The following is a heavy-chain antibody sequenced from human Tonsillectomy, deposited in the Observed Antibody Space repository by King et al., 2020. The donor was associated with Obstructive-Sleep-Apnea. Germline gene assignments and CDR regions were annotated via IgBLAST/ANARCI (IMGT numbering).Heavy chain of an antibody. CDR3: AGGAVWFGELLTFNPYYYYGMDV. V-gene: IGHV4-39*07. J-gene: IGHJ6*02. CDR2: IYYSGST. D-gene: IGHD3-10*01. Sequence: QLQESGPGLVKPSETLSLTCTVSGGSISSSSYYWGWIRQPPGKGLEWIGSIYYSGSTYYNPSLKSRVTISVDTSKNQFSLKLSSVTAADTAVYYCAGGAVWFGELLTFNPYYYYGMDVWGQGTTVTVSS. CDR1: GGSISSSSYY.